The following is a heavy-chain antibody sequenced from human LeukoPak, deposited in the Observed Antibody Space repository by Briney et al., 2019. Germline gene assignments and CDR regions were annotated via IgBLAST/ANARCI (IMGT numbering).Heavy chain of an antibody. J-gene: IGHJ6*03. V-gene: IGHV3-30-3*01. CDR1: GFTFSSYA. CDR2: ISYDGSNT. D-gene: IGHD5-18*01. CDR3: ARNGPRLPFTAMAHPMGYMDV. Sequence: GGSLRLSCAASGFTFSSYAMSWVRQAPGKGLEWVAVISYDGSNTYYADSVKGRFTISRDNSKNTLYLQMNSLRAEDTAVYYCARNGPRLPFTAMAHPMGYMDVWGKGTTVTVSS.